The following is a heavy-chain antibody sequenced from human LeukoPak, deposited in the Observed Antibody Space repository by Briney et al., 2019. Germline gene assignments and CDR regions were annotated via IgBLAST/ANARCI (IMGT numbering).Heavy chain of an antibody. CDR3: ARGSNDGDYPDYGDYVGYAFDI. V-gene: IGHV4-34*01. CDR1: GGSFSGYY. J-gene: IGHJ3*02. Sequence: SETLSLTCAVYGGSFSGYYWSWIRQPPGKGLEWIGEINHSGSTNYNPSLKSRVTISVDTSKNQFSLKLSSVTAADTAVYYCARGSNDGDYPDYGDYVGYAFDIWGQGTMVTVSS. D-gene: IGHD4-17*01. CDR2: INHSGST.